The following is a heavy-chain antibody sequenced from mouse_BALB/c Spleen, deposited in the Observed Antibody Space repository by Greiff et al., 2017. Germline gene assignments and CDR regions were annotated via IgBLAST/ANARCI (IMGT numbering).Heavy chain of an antibody. V-gene: IGHV5-12-1*01. CDR3: ARHEYYYAMDY. J-gene: IGHJ4*01. CDR1: GFAFSSYD. Sequence: EVKLVESGGGLVKPGGSLKLSCAASGFAFSSYDMSWVRQTPEKRLEWVAYISSGGGSTYYPDTVKGRFTISRDNAKNTLYLQMSSLKSEDTAMYYCARHEYYYAMDYWGQGTSVTVSS. CDR2: ISSGGGST.